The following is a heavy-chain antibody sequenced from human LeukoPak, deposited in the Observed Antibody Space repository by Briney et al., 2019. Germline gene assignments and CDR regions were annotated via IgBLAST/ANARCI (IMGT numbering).Heavy chain of an antibody. CDR1: GFTVSSNY. CDR3: ARDLDENYGMDV. Sequence: GGSLRLSCAASGFTVSSNYMSWVRQAPGKGLEWVSVIYSGGSTYYADSVKGRFTISRDNSKNTLYLQMNSLRAEDTAVYYCARDLDENYGMDVWGQGTTVTVSS. J-gene: IGHJ6*02. D-gene: IGHD1-1*01. CDR2: IYSGGST. V-gene: IGHV3-66*01.